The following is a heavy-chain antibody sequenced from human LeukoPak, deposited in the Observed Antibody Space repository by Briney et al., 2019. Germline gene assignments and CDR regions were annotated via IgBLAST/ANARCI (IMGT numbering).Heavy chain of an antibody. V-gene: IGHV4-59*01. Sequence: SETLSLTCTVSGGSISSYYWSWIRQPPGKGLEWIGYIYYSGSTNYNPSLKSRVTISVDTSKNQFSLKLSSVTAADTAVYYCASVGSGSYYKGYYYYGMDVWGQGTTVTVSS. CDR2: IYYSGST. J-gene: IGHJ6*02. D-gene: IGHD3-10*01. CDR1: GGSISSYY. CDR3: ASVGSGSYYKGYYYYGMDV.